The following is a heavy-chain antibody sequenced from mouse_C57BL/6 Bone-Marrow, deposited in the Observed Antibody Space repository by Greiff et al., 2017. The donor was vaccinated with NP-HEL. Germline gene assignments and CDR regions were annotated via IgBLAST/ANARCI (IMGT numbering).Heavy chain of an antibody. CDR3: ARGRAYYGILFDY. CDR1: GYTFTSYW. CDR2: IYPSDSET. V-gene: IGHV1-61*01. D-gene: IGHD2-10*01. J-gene: IGHJ2*01. Sequence: QVQLQQPGAELVRPGSSVKLSCKASGYTFTSYWMDWVKQRPGQGLEWIGNIYPSDSETHYNQKFKDKATLTVDKSSSTAYMQLSSLTSADSAVYYCARGRAYYGILFDYWGQGTTLTVSS.